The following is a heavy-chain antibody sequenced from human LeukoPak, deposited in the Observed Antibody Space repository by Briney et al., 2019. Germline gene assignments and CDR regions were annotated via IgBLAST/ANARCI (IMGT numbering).Heavy chain of an antibody. Sequence: PSETLSLTCTVSGGSISSYYWSWIRRPAGKGLERIGRIYTSGSTNYNPSLRSRVTMSVDTSKNQFSLKLSSVTAADTAVYYCASMHNWNPWFDPWGQGTLVTVSS. CDR3: ASMHNWNPWFDP. V-gene: IGHV4-4*07. CDR2: IYTSGST. CDR1: GGSISSYY. D-gene: IGHD1-20*01. J-gene: IGHJ5*02.